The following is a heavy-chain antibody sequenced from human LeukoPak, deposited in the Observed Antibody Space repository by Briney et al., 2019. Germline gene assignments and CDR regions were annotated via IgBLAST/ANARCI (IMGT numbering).Heavy chain of an antibody. J-gene: IGHJ5*02. CDR3: ARLAFGYYDTSPTRWFDP. Sequence: PSENLSLTCTVSGGSTSSSSYSWGWIRQPPGKGLEWIGNIYYSGSTYYNPSLKSRVTISVDTSKNQFSLKLSSVTPADTAVYYCARLAFGYYDTSPTRWFDPWGQGTLVTVSS. D-gene: IGHD3-3*01. V-gene: IGHV4-39*07. CDR2: IYYSGST. CDR1: GGSTSSSSYS.